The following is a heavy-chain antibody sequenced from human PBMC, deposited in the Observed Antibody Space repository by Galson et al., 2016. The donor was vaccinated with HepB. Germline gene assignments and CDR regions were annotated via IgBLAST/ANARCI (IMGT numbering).Heavy chain of an antibody. CDR2: IGWNSGNI. CDR3: AKELTTVTRNFGMDV. V-gene: IGHV3-9*01. D-gene: IGHD4-17*01. J-gene: IGHJ6*04. CDR1: GFNFDEYA. Sequence: SLRLSCAGTGFNFDEYAMFWVRQVPGKGLEWVSGIGWNSGNIVYADSVRGRFTVSRDNARASLYLQMHSLRIEDTAVYYCAKELTTVTRNFGMDVWGKGTPVSVTS.